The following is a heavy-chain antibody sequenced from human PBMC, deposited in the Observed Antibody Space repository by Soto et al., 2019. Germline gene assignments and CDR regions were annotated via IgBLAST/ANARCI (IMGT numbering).Heavy chain of an antibody. Sequence: LRLSCVGSGFTFSSNWMTWVRQAPGKGLEWVGNIRQDGSEKNYVDSVKGRFTISRDNAKNSLYLQMNSLRAEDTAVYYCARAAAIGHDYYYYGMDVWGQGTTVTVSS. CDR1: GFTFSSNW. V-gene: IGHV3-7*02. D-gene: IGHD5-18*01. CDR2: IRQDGSEK. CDR3: ARAAAIGHDYYYYGMDV. J-gene: IGHJ6*02.